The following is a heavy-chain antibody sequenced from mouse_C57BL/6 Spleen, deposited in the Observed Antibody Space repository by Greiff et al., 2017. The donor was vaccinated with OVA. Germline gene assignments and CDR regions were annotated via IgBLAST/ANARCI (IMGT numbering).Heavy chain of an antibody. Sequence: VQLQQPGAELVKPGASVKVSCKASGYTFTSYWMHWVKQRPGQGLEWIGRIHPSDSDTNYNQKFKGKATLTVDKSSSTAYMQLSSLTSEDSAVYYGAIGEDYYGSSYAWFAYWGQGTLVTVSA. CDR1: GYTFTSYW. V-gene: IGHV1-74*01. CDR2: IHPSDSDT. J-gene: IGHJ3*01. CDR3: AIGEDYYGSSYAWFAY. D-gene: IGHD1-1*01.